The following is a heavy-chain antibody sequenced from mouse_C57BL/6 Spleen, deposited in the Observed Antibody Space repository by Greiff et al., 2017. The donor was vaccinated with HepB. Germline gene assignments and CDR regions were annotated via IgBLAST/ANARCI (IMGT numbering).Heavy chain of an antibody. CDR1: GFTFNTYA. V-gene: IGHV10-3*01. J-gene: IGHJ3*01. Sequence: EVQRVESGGGLVQPKGSLKLSCAASGFTFNTYAMHWVRQAPGKGLEWVARIRSKSSNYATYYADSVKDRFTISRDDSQSMLYLQMNNLKTEDTAMYYCVRGTYYYGSSYEGFAYWGQGTLVTVSA. CDR3: VRGTYYYGSSYEGFAY. D-gene: IGHD1-1*01. CDR2: IRSKSSNYAT.